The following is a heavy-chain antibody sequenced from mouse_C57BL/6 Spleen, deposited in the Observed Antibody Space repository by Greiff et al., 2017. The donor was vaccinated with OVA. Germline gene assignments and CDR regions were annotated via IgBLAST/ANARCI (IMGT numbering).Heavy chain of an antibody. D-gene: IGHD1-1*02. CDR1: GYTFTSYW. Sequence: VKLQQPGAELVRPGSSVKLSCKASGYTFTSYWMHWVKQRPIQGLEWIGNIDPSDSETHYNQKFKDKATLTVDKSSSTAYMQLSSLTSEDSAVYYCARDSGRGDYYYAMDYWGQGTSVTVSS. CDR3: ARDSGRGDYYYAMDY. CDR2: IDPSDSET. V-gene: IGHV1-52*01. J-gene: IGHJ4*01.